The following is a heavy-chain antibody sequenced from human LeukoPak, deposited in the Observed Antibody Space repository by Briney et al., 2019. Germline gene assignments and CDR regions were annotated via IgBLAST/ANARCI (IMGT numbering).Heavy chain of an antibody. CDR2: ISGSGGST. CDR3: TKVYGNGSGGRLSSYYFDY. V-gene: IGHV3-23*01. D-gene: IGHD3-10*01. CDR1: GFTFSSYA. J-gene: IGHJ4*02. Sequence: GGSLRLSCAASGFTFSSYAMSWVRQAPGKGLEWVSAISGSGGSTYYADSVKGRFTISRDNSKNTLYLQMNSLSAEDTAVHYCTKVYGNGSGGRLSSYYFDYSGQGTLGTVSS.